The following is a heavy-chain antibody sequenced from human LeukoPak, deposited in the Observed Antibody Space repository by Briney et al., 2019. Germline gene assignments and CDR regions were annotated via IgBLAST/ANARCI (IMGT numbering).Heavy chain of an antibody. V-gene: IGHV3-74*01. D-gene: IGHD5-18*01. CDR2: INSDGSNT. CDR3: ARGYSYGYRIDY. J-gene: IGHJ4*02. Sequence: PGGSLRLSCATSGFTFSSYWMHWVRQAPGKGLLWVSRINSDGSNTSYADSVKGRFTISRDNAKRTLYLQMNSLRAEDTAVYYCARGYSYGYRIDYWGQGTLVTVSS. CDR1: GFTFSSYW.